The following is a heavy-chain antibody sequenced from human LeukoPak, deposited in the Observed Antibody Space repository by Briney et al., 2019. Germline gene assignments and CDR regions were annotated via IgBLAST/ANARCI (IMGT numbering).Heavy chain of an antibody. CDR3: AHSPVFSYGSFHDAYDI. D-gene: IGHD5-18*01. J-gene: IGHJ3*02. V-gene: IGHV2-5*02. CDR2: IYWDDDS. CDR1: GVSLGTSGVG. Sequence: SGPTLLHPTPPLTFTCSLSGVSLGTSGVGVGWIRQPPGKALEWLALIYWDDDSRYSPSLKSRLTIAKDTSKNQVVLTLTKMDSVDTATYYCAHSPVFSYGSFHDAYDIWGLGMLVTVSS.